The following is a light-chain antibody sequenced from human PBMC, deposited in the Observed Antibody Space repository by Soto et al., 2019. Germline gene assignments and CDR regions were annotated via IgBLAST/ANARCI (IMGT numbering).Light chain of an antibody. CDR2: EAS. V-gene: IGKV1-5*03. CDR3: LQYDTYST. J-gene: IGKJ4*01. CDR1: QNIRTW. Sequence: EIQMTQSPSTLSASVGDRVTITCRASQNIRTWLAWYQQKPGKDPKLLIYEASNLASGVQSRFSGSASRTEFTLPIGSLKPDEFATDYCLQYDTYSTVGGGTKGAIK.